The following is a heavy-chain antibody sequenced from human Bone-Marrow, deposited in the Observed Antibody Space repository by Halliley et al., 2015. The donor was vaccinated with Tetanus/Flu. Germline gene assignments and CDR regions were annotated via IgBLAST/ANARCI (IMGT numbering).Heavy chain of an antibody. D-gene: IGHD2-8*01. Sequence: WVSHIGGRGSSIYYADSGKGRFTVSRDNSRNTLYLERDSVRVDDTAVYFRARRRIMPNALDYWGQGTLITVSS. V-gene: IGHV3-23*01. CDR3: ARRRIMPNALDY. CDR2: IGGRGSSI. J-gene: IGHJ4*02.